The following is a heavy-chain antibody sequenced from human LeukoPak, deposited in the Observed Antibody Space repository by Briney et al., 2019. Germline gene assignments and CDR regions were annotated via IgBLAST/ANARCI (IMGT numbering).Heavy chain of an antibody. J-gene: IGHJ5*02. D-gene: IGHD3-3*02. CDR3: ASSHFWSGYYTWDWFDP. V-gene: IGHV1-8*01. Sequence: GASVKVSCKASGYTFTSYDINWVRQATGQGLEWMGWMNPNSGNTGYAQKFQGRVTMTRNTSISTAYMELSSLRSEDTAVYYCASSHFWSGYYTWDWFDPWGQGTLVTVSS. CDR2: MNPNSGNT. CDR1: GYTFTSYD.